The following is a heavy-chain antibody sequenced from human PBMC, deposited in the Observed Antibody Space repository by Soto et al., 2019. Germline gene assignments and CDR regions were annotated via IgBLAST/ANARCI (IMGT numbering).Heavy chain of an antibody. Sequence: GESLKISCKGSGYSFTSYWIGWVRQMPGKGLEWIGIIYPGDSDTRYSPSFQGQVTISADKSISTAYLQWSSLKASDTAMYYCARGFPNYYGSGSYYDYWGQGTLVTVSS. J-gene: IGHJ4*02. V-gene: IGHV5-51*01. CDR3: ARGFPNYYGSGSYYDY. CDR2: IYPGDSDT. D-gene: IGHD3-10*01. CDR1: GYSFTSYW.